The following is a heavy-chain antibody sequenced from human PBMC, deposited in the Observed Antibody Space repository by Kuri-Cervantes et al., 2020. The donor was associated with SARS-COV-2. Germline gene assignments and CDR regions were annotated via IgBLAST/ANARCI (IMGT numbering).Heavy chain of an antibody. CDR3: ARESVVDGAFDI. CDR1: GFIFSDYY. D-gene: IGHD2-15*01. J-gene: IGHJ3*02. Sequence: GESLKISCTASGFIFSDYYMTWIRQAPGKGLEWVSNIGPSGTTKYYADSVKGRFTLSRDNSQNTLYLQMNSLRAEDTAVYYCARESVVDGAFDIWVQGTMVTVSS. CDR2: IGPSGTTK. V-gene: IGHV3-11*04.